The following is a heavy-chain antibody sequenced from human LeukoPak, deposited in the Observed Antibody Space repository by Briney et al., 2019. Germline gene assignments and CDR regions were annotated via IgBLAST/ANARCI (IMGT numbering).Heavy chain of an antibody. CDR1: VGSINSGNW. CDR2: IYHNGTP. Sequence: SGTLSLTCAVSVGSINSGNWWSWVRQSPGKGLEWIGEIYHNGTPNYNPSLKSRVTISADTFKNHFSLKMTSVTAADTAVYYCATAPILRGEGGEHYKYGMDVWGQGTTVIVSS. CDR3: ATAPILRGEGGEHYKYGMDV. V-gene: IGHV4-4*02. J-gene: IGHJ6*02. D-gene: IGHD2-2*02.